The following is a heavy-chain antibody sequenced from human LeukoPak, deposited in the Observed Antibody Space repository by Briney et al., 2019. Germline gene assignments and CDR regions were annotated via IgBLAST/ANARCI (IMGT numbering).Heavy chain of an antibody. CDR3: TCDLDRSDGL. CDR1: GFTFSSYA. V-gene: IGHV3-48*04. CDR2: ISSSGNTK. D-gene: IGHD2-8*01. Sequence: GGSLRLSCAASGFTFSSYAMSWVRQAPGKGLEWVSYISSSGNTKKYADSVKGRFTISRDNAKNSLYLQMNSLRAEDTAVYYCTCDLDRSDGLWGQGTMVTVSS. J-gene: IGHJ3*01.